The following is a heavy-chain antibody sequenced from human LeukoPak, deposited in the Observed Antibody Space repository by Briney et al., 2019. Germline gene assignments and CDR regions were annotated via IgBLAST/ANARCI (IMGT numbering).Heavy chain of an antibody. CDR3: ARRKSSSSSAFDS. V-gene: IGHV4-39*01. J-gene: IGHJ4*02. Sequence: SETLSLTRTVSGGSISSTSYFWVWIRQPPGKGLEWIGTIYYSGSTYYNPSLKSRVTISVDTSKNQFSLKLSSVTAADTAVFYCARRKSSSSSAFDSWGQGTLVTVSS. CDR1: GGSISSTSYF. D-gene: IGHD6-6*01. CDR2: IYYSGST.